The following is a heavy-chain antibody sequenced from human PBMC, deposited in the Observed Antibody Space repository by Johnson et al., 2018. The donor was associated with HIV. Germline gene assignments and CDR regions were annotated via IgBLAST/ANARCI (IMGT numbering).Heavy chain of an antibody. CDR2: IKSKTDGGTT. V-gene: IGHV3-15*01. J-gene: IGHJ3*02. CDR3: ARGGRHDAFDI. Sequence: VQLVESGGGVVQPGRSLRLSCAASGFTFSNAWMSWVRQAPGKGLEWVGRIKSKTDGGTTDYAAPVKGRFTISRDNSKNTLYLQMTSLRAEDTAVYYCARGGRHDAFDIWGQGTMVTVSS. CDR1: GFTFSNAW. D-gene: IGHD3-16*01.